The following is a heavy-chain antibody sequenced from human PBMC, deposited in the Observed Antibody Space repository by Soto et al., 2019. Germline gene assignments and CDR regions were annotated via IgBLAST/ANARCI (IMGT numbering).Heavy chain of an antibody. D-gene: IGHD3-22*01. CDR2: ISGSGGST. CDR1: GFTFSSYA. J-gene: IGHJ4*02. Sequence: GGSLRLSCAASGFTFSSYAMSWVRQAPGKGLEWVSGISGSGGSTYYADSVKGRFTISRDNSKNTLFLQMNSLRAEDTAVYYCAKDRSYHSSGYYRLSFDYWGQGTLVTVSS. V-gene: IGHV3-23*01. CDR3: AKDRSYHSSGYYRLSFDY.